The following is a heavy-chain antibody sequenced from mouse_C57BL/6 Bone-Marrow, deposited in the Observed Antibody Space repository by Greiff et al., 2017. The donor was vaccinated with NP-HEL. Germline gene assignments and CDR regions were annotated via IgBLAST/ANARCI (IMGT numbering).Heavy chain of an antibody. CDR1: GFTFSSYA. CDR2: ISSGGDYI. J-gene: IGHJ4*01. V-gene: IGHV5-9-1*02. CDR3: TNYGSSYNYAMDY. Sequence: EVKLVESGEGLVKPGGSLKLSCAASGFTFSSYAMSWVRQTPEKRLEWVAYISSGGDYIYYADTVKGRFTISRDNARNTLYLQMSSLKSEDTAMYYCTNYGSSYNYAMDYWGQGTSVTVSS. D-gene: IGHD1-1*01.